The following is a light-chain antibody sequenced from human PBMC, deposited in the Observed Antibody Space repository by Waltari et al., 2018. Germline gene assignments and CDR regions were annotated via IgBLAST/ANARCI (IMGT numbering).Light chain of an antibody. J-gene: IGKJ2*02. Sequence: IRMTQSPSSYSASTGDRGTISCRASQGISSYLAWYQQKPGKAPKLLIYDASTLQSGVPSRFSGSGSGTDFTLTISCLQSEDFATYYCQQYYSYPPGTFGQGTKLEIK. CDR3: QQYYSYPPGT. V-gene: IGKV1-8*01. CDR1: QGISSY. CDR2: DAS.